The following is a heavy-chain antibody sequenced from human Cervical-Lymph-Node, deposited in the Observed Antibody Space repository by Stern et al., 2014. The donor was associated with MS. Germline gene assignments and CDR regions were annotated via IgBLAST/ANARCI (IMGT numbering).Heavy chain of an antibody. Sequence: MQLVESGGGVVQPGRSLRLSCAASGFTFSSYGMHWVRQAPGKGLEWVAVIWYDGSNKYYADSVKVRFTISRDNSKNTLYVQMNSLRAEDTAVYYCARAGYYDFWSGYYEEDYYYYGMDVWGQGTTVTVSS. CDR2: IWYDGSNK. CDR3: ARAGYYDFWSGYYEEDYYYYGMDV. D-gene: IGHD3-3*01. CDR1: GFTFSSYG. V-gene: IGHV3-33*01. J-gene: IGHJ6*02.